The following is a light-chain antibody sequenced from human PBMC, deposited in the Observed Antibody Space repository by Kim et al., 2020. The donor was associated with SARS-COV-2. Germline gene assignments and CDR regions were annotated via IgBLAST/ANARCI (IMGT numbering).Light chain of an antibody. CDR1: KNVSSY. Sequence: SLSQGEKPTLSRRASKNVSSYVAWYQYKPGQAPRLLIYDASKRATGIPARFSGSGFGTDFTLTISSLEPGDFAVYYCQQRNNWATFGQGTKVDIK. J-gene: IGKJ1*01. V-gene: IGKV3-11*01. CDR2: DAS. CDR3: QQRNNWAT.